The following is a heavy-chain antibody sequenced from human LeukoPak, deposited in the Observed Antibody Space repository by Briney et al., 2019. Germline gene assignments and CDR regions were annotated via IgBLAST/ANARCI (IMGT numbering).Heavy chain of an antibody. CDR1: ADSFSSHY. D-gene: IGHD4-17*01. CDR2: VSYIGST. V-gene: IGHV4-59*11. J-gene: IGHJ3*02. CDR3: ARDLVTVTKGFDI. Sequence: SETLSLTCAVSADSFSSHYWTWIRQPPGRGLEWIGYVSYIGSTNYNPSLKSRVTISIDTSKNQFSLKLSSVTAADTAVYYCARDLVTVTKGFDIWGQGTMVSVSS.